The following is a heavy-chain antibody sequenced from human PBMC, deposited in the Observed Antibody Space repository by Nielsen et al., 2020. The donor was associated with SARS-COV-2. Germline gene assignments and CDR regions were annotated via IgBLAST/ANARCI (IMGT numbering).Heavy chain of an antibody. D-gene: IGHD3-22*01. CDR2: ISAYNGNT. V-gene: IGHV1-18*01. J-gene: IGHJ4*02. Sequence: WVRQAPGQGLEWMGWISAYNGNTNYAQKLQGGVTMTTDTSTSTAYMELSSLRSEDTAVYYCARDANHYYYHSSDYWYYFDYWGQGTLVTVSS. CDR3: ARDANHYYYHSSDYWYYFDY.